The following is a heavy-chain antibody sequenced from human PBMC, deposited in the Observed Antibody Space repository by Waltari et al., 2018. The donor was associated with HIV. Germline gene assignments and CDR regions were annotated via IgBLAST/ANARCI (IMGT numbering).Heavy chain of an antibody. J-gene: IGHJ4*02. CDR1: GGSTSSHY. CDR3: ARDRERGFDY. CDR2: IYYSGST. Sequence: QVQLQESGPGLVKPSEPLSLTCTVSGGSTSSHYWSWIRQPPGKGLELIGYIYYSGSTNYNPSLKSRVTISVDTSKNQFSLKLSSVTAADTAVYYCARDRERGFDYWGQGTLVTVSS. D-gene: IGHD1-1*01. V-gene: IGHV4-59*11.